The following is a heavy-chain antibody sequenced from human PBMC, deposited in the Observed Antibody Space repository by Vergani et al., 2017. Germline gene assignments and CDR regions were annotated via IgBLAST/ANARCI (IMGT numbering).Heavy chain of an antibody. V-gene: IGHV4-61*02. CDR1: GGSITSGSFY. Sequence: QVQLHESGPGLVKPSQTLSLTCTVSGGSITSGSFYWSWIRQPAGKGLEWIGRIHSSGTTNYNPSLKSRVTLSGDTSKNQLSLRMTSVTAADTAVYYCARDSWTSELRGVYWFDTWGQGTLVSVSS. CDR2: IHSSGTT. J-gene: IGHJ5*02. CDR3: ARDSWTSELRGVYWFDT. D-gene: IGHD3-10*01.